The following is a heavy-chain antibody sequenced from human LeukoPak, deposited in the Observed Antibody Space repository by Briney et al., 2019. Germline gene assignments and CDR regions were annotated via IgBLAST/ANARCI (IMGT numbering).Heavy chain of an antibody. CDR2: INHSGST. J-gene: IGHJ3*02. V-gene: IGHV4-34*01. CDR3: ARLRYYDSSGYLEGADDAFDI. CDR1: GGSFSGYY. Sequence: SETLSLTCAVYGGSFSGYYWSWIRQPPGKGLEWIGEINHSGSTNYNPSLKSRVTISVDTSKNQFSLKLSSVTAADTAVYYCARLRYYDSSGYLEGADDAFDIWGQGTKVTVSS. D-gene: IGHD3-22*01.